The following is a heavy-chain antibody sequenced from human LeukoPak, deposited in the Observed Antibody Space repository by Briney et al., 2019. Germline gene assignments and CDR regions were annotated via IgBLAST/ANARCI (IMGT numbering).Heavy chain of an antibody. J-gene: IGHJ3*02. Sequence: GGSLRLSCAASGFTFSSYSVNWVRQAPGKGLEWVSSISSSSSYIYYADSVKGRFTISRDNAKNSLYLQMNSLRAEDTAVYYCARSLTTVKGGAFDIWGQGTMVTVSS. V-gene: IGHV3-21*01. CDR1: GFTFSSYS. D-gene: IGHD4-17*01. CDR3: ARSLTTVKGGAFDI. CDR2: ISSSSSYI.